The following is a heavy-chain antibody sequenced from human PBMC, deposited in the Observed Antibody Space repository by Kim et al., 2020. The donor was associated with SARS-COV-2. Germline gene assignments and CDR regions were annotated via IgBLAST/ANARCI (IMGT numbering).Heavy chain of an antibody. D-gene: IGHD1-26*01. CDR3: AKDVWDYSGMDA. CDR1: GFSVSNTA. Sequence: GGSLRLSCSVSGFSVSNTAMNWVRQAPGKGLEWVSAISGHGLATYYGDSVKGRLTISRDTSTNTVYLQMNSLRAEDTAVYYCAKDVWDYSGMDAWAPGT. J-gene: IGHJ6*01. V-gene: IGHV3-23*01. CDR2: ISGHGLAT.